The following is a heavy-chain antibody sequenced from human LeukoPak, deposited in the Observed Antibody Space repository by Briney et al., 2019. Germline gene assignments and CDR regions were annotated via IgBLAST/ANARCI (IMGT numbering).Heavy chain of an antibody. Sequence: SETLSLTCTVSGGSISSYYWSWIRQPPGKGLEWIGYIYYSGSTNYNPSLKSRVTISVDTSKNQFSLKLSSVTAADTAMYYCARLQEQWHFDYWGQGTLVTVSS. V-gene: IGHV4-59*01. J-gene: IGHJ4*02. CDR2: IYYSGST. D-gene: IGHD6-19*01. CDR3: ARLQEQWHFDY. CDR1: GGSISSYY.